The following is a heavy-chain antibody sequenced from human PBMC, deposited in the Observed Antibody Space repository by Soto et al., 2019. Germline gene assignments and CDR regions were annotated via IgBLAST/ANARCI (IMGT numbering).Heavy chain of an antibody. CDR3: ARDHINSSSWYPPWFDP. CDR2: IIPIFGTA. CDR1: AGTFSSYA. D-gene: IGHD6-13*01. J-gene: IGHJ5*02. Sequence: SVKVSCKASAGTFSSYAISWVRQAPGQGLEWMGGIIPIFGTANYAQKFQGRVTITADESMSTAYMELSSLRSEDTAVYYCARDHINSSSWYPPWFDPWGQGTLVTVSS. V-gene: IGHV1-69*13.